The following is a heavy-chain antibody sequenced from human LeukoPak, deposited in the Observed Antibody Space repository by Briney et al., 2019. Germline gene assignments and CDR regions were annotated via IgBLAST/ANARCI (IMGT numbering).Heavy chain of an antibody. CDR2: ISGSGGST. CDR3: AKAGSYSDGWYYFDY. Sequence: GGSLRLSCAASGFTFSSYAMSWVRQAPGKGLEWVSGISGSGGSTNYADSVKGRFTISRDKSKNTLYLRMNSLRAEDTAVYYCAKAGSYSDGWYYFDYWGQGTLVTVSS. D-gene: IGHD5-24*01. CDR1: GFTFSSYA. V-gene: IGHV3-23*01. J-gene: IGHJ4*02.